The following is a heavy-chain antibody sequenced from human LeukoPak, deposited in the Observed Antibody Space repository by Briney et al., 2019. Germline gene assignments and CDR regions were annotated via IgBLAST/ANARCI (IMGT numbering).Heavy chain of an antibody. CDR1: GYSFTSYW. D-gene: IGHD3-10*01. Sequence: GESLKISCKGSGYSFTSYWIGWVRQMPGKGLEWMGIIYPGDSDTRYSPSFQGQVTIPADKSISTAYLQWSSLKASDTAMYYCVVRTGEFKHYFDYRGQGTLVTVSS. V-gene: IGHV5-51*03. CDR2: IYPGDSDT. J-gene: IGHJ4*02. CDR3: VVRTGEFKHYFDY.